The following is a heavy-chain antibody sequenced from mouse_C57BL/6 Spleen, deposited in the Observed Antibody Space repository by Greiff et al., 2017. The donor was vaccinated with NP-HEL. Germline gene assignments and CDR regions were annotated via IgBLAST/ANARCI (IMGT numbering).Heavy chain of an antibody. CDR1: GYTFTSYW. D-gene: IGHD1-1*01. Sequence: QVQLQQPGAELVKPGASVKLSCKASGYTFTSYWMQWVKQRPGQGLEWIGEIDPSDSYTNYNQKFKGKATLTVDTSSSTAYMQLRSLTAEDSAGDYCARVRSGYDYAMDYWGQGTSVTVAS. CDR2: IDPSDSYT. CDR3: ARVRSGYDYAMDY. J-gene: IGHJ4*01. V-gene: IGHV1-50*01.